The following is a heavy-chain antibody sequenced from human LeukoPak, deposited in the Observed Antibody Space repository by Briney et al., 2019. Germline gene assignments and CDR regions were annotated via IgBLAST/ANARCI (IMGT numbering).Heavy chain of an antibody. D-gene: IGHD3-16*02. CDR3: AKHEPGGVIVPFDF. V-gene: IGHV3-23*01. CDR1: GFTFSDCA. J-gene: IGHJ4*02. Sequence: GGSLRLSCAASGFTFSDCAMSWVRQAPGKGLEWVSAIGSDGNKHYSESVKGRFTISRDNSKDTLFLQMNSLRAEDTAVYYCAKHEPGGVIVPFDFWGQGTLVTVSS. CDR2: IGSDGNK.